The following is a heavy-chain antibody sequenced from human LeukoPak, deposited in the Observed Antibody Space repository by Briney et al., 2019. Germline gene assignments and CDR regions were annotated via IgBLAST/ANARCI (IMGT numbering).Heavy chain of an antibody. CDR3: ARGNGQEYYGDYAHALDY. CDR1: GYTSTSYG. D-gene: IGHD4-17*01. Sequence: GASVKVSCKASGYTSTSYGISWVRQAPGQGLEWMGWISAYNGNTNYAQKLQGRVTMATDTSTSTAYMELRSLRSDDTAVYYCARGNGQEYYGDYAHALDYWGQGTLVTVSS. V-gene: IGHV1-18*01. J-gene: IGHJ4*02. CDR2: ISAYNGNT.